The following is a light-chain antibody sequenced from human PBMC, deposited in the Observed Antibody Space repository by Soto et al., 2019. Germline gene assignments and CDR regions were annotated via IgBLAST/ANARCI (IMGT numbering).Light chain of an antibody. J-gene: IGLJ1*01. Sequence: QSALTQPASVSGSPGQSITISCTGSSSDVGGYNFVSWYRQHPGKAPKLMIYEVSNRPSGVSNRFSGSKSGNTASLTISGLQAEDEADYYCTSYSTSNSYVFGAGTKVTVL. V-gene: IGLV2-14*01. CDR1: SSDVGGYNF. CDR3: TSYSTSNSYV. CDR2: EVS.